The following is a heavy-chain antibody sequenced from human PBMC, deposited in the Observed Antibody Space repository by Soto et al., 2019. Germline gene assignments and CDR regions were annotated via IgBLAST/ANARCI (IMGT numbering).Heavy chain of an antibody. Sequence: GGSRTLSCAASGFTLSGYAVDWVRQAPGKGLEYVSGISSNGVGTYYANSVQGRFTISRDNSKNTVYLQMGSLRPEDMAVYYCARRARPDFYYMDVWGKGTTVTVSS. CDR2: ISSNGVGT. V-gene: IGHV3-64*01. J-gene: IGHJ6*03. CDR3: ARRARPDFYYMDV. D-gene: IGHD6-6*01. CDR1: GFTLSGYA.